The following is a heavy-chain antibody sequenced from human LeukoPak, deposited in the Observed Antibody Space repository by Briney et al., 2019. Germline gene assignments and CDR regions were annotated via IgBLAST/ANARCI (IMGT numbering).Heavy chain of an antibody. J-gene: IGHJ4*02. CDR2: INDESSDI. Sequence: GSLRLSCAASGFTFSLYAMNWVRQAPGKGLEWVSYINDESSDIHYAGSVRGRFTISRDDARQTHYLQLSSLRVEDTAVFSCARDTFRPGLIDSWGQGTRVTASS. V-gene: IGHV3-21*05. D-gene: IGHD2-21*01. CDR1: GFTFSLYA. CDR3: ARDTFRPGLIDS.